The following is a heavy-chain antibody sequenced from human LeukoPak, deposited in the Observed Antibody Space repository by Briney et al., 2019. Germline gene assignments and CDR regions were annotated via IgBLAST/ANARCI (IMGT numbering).Heavy chain of an antibody. D-gene: IGHD3-10*01. CDR2: IWYDGSNK. CDR3: ARDGLLWFGELGDRGNFDY. CDR1: GFTFSSYG. V-gene: IGHV3-33*01. Sequence: GGSLRLSCAASGFTFSSYGMHWVRQAPGKGLEWVAVIWYDGSNKYYADSVKGRFTISRDNSKNTLYLQMNSLRAEDTAVYYCARDGLLWFGELGDRGNFDYWGQGTLVTVSS. J-gene: IGHJ4*02.